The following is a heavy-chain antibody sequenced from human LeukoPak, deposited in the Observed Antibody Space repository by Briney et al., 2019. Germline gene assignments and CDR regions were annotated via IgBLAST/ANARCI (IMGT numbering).Heavy chain of an antibody. CDR3: ARGTGYSSGWYNWFDP. CDR1: GFTFSSYW. V-gene: IGHV3-74*01. Sequence: GGSLRLXCAASGFTFSSYWMHWVRQAPGKVLVWVSRINSDGSSTSYADSVKGRFTISRDNAKNTLYLQMNSLRAEDTAVYYCARGTGYSSGWYNWFDPWGQGTLVTVSS. J-gene: IGHJ5*02. CDR2: INSDGSST. D-gene: IGHD6-19*01.